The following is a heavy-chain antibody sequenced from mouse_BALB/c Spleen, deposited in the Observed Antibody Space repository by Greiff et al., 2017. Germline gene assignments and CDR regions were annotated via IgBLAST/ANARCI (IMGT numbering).Heavy chain of an antibody. J-gene: IGHJ3*01. CDR1: GYTFTDYA. V-gene: IGHV1S137*01. CDR2: ISTYYGDA. CDR3: ARSGLLRLGFTY. D-gene: IGHD1-2*01. Sequence: VQLQQSGAELVRPGVSVKISCKGSGYTFTDYAMHWVKQSHAKSLEWIGVISTYYGDASYNQKFKGKATMTVDKSSSTAYMELARLTSEDSAIYYCARSGLLRLGFTYWGQGTLVTVSA.